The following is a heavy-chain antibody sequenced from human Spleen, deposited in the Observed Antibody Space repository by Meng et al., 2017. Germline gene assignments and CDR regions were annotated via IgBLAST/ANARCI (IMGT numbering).Heavy chain of an antibody. CDR2: IHTSGST. V-gene: IGHV4-61*02. J-gene: IGHJ4*02. D-gene: IGHD2-15*01. CDR3: ARDRGGWYYFDY. CDR1: GGSISSGSHY. Sequence: SETLSLTCTVSGGSISSGSHYWSWIRQPARKGLEWIGRIHTSGSTNYNPSLKSRVSTSVDTSKNQFSLKLNSVTAADAAVYYCARDRGGWYYFDYWGQGTLVTVSS.